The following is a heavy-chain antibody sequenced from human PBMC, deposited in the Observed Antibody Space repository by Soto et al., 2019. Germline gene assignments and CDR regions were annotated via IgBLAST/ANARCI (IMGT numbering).Heavy chain of an antibody. CDR2: ILHGGNT. J-gene: IGHJ4*02. D-gene: IGHD3-10*01. V-gene: IGHV4-39*01. CDR1: GDSVSSSNYY. CDR3: ARNLAAAGGYYGY. Sequence: QLQLQESGPGLVKPSETLSLTCTVSGDSVSSSNYYWGWIRHPPGRGLEWIGSILHGGNTYYNPSLNSRVTISVDTSKNQFSLKLSSVADSDTAIYYCARNLAAAGGYYGYWGQGTMVTVSS.